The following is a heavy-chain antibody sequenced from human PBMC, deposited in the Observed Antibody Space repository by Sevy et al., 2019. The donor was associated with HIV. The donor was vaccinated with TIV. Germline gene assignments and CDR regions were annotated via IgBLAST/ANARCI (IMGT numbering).Heavy chain of an antibody. Sequence: GGSLRLSCVASGFTFSSYEMNWVRQAPGKGLEWVSYISNSGSDIHYSDSLRGRFPISRDNAKNSLFLQMNSLRAEDTAVYYCARDLPPSATTVAHFDYWGQGTLVTVSS. J-gene: IGHJ4*02. CDR2: ISNSGSDI. V-gene: IGHV3-48*03. D-gene: IGHD4-17*01. CDR1: GFTFSSYE. CDR3: ARDLPPSATTVAHFDY.